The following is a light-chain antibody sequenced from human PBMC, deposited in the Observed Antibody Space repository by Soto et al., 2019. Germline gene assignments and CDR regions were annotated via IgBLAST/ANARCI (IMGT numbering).Light chain of an antibody. CDR2: WAS. Sequence: EIVLTQSPGTLSLSPGERATLSCRASQSVSSSYLAWYQQKPGQPPKLLIYWASIRESGVPDRFSGSGSGTDFTLTIRSLQAEDVAVYFCQQYYTTAPYTFGQGTKLEIK. CDR3: QQYYTTAPYT. CDR1: QSVSSSY. V-gene: IGKV3-20*01. J-gene: IGKJ2*01.